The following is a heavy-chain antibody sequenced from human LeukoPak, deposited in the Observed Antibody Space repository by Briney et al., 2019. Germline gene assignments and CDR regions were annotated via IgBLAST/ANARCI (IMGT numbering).Heavy chain of an antibody. CDR3: ARNKGSYDDYYYMDV. V-gene: IGHV1-8*03. D-gene: IGHD3-16*01. Sequence: ASVKVSCKASGYTFTSYDINWVRQATGQGLEWMGWMNPNSGNTGYAQKFQGRVTITRNTSISTAYMELSSLRSEDTAVYYCARNKGSYDDYYYMDVWGKGTTVTVSS. CDR2: MNPNSGNT. CDR1: GYTFTSYD. J-gene: IGHJ6*03.